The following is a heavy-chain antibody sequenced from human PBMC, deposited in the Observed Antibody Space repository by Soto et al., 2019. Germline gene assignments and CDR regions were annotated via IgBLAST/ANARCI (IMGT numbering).Heavy chain of an antibody. J-gene: IGHJ5*02. CDR3: AKHQSWFGEPLGAGDWFDP. Sequence: GGSLRLSCAASGFTFSSYAMSWVRQAPGKGLEWVSAISGSGGSTYYADSVKGRFTISRDNSKNTLYLQMNSLRAEDTAVYYCAKHQSWFGEPLGAGDWFDPWGQGTLVTVSS. D-gene: IGHD3-10*01. V-gene: IGHV3-23*01. CDR1: GFTFSSYA. CDR2: ISGSGGST.